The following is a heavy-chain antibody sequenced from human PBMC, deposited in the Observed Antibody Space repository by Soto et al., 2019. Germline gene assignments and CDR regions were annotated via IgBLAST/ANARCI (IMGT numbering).Heavy chain of an antibody. D-gene: IGHD3-16*01. J-gene: IGHJ5*02. Sequence: QITLKESGPTLVKPTQTLTLTCTFSGFSLTTRGVGVGWIRQPPGKALECLALIYWDDDKRYSQSLQSRLSNXKXTXXNQVVLTMTNMDPVDTATDYCAHIPNYYQYDWFDPWGQGTLVSVSS. V-gene: IGHV2-5*02. CDR3: AHIPNYYQYDWFDP. CDR2: IYWDDDK. CDR1: GFSLTTRGVG.